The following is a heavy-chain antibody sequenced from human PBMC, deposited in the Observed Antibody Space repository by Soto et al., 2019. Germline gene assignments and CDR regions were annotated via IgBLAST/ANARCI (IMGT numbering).Heavy chain of an antibody. CDR3: AGGDGSYFY. D-gene: IGHD1-26*01. CDR2: ITGRSDYI. Sequence: GSLRLSCAASGFTFSDYTMNWVRQTPVKGLEWVSEITGRSDYIYYADSVKGRFAISRDNAKNSLYLQMNSLRGEDTAIYYCAGGDGSYFYWGQGTLVTVSS. CDR1: GFTFSDYT. J-gene: IGHJ4*02. V-gene: IGHV3-21*01.